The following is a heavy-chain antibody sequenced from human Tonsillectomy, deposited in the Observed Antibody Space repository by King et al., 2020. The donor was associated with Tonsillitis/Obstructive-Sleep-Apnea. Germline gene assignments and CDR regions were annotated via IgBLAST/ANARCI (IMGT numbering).Heavy chain of an antibody. D-gene: IGHD3-3*01. J-gene: IGHJ5*02. CDR1: GFTFSSYG. V-gene: IGHV3-30*18. Sequence: VQLVESGGGVVQPGRSLRLSCAAPGFTFSSYGMHWVRQAPGKGLEWVAVISYDGSNKYYADSVKGRFTISRDNSKNTLYLQMNSLRAEDTAVYYCAKELDFGVVIISDSGFDPWGQGTLVTVSS. CDR3: AKELDFGVVIISDSGFDP. CDR2: ISYDGSNK.